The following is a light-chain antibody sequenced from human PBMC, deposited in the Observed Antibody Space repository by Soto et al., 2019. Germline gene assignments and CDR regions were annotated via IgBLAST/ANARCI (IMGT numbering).Light chain of an antibody. V-gene: IGKV4-1*01. CDR1: QSLLSRSNNSNF. CDR2: WAS. J-gene: IGKJ4*01. CDR3: HQHYSGPPLT. Sequence: DIVMTQSPDSLAVSLGERATINCKSSQSLLSRSNNSNFLAWYQQKPGQPPRLLVHWASIRESGVPDRFSASGSGTDFTLTISSLEAEDVATYYCHQHYSGPPLTFGGGTRVEL.